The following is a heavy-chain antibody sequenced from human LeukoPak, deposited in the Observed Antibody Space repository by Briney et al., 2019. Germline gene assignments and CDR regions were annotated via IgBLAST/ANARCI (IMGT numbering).Heavy chain of an antibody. D-gene: IGHD6-13*01. CDR3: ARERGSSWSTGRSAAFDI. CDR2: IIPIFGTA. CDR1: GGTFSSYA. J-gene: IGHJ3*02. Sequence: ASVKVSCKASGGTFSSYAISWVRQAPGQGLEWMGGIIPIFGTANYAQKFQGRVTITADESTSTAYMELSSLRSEDTAVYYCARERGSSWSTGRSAAFDIWGQGTMVTVSS. V-gene: IGHV1-69*13.